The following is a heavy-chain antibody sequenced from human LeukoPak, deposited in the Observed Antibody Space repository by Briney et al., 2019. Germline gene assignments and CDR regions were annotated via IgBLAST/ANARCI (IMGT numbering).Heavy chain of an antibody. J-gene: IGHJ5*02. CDR1: GFTFSSYG. D-gene: IGHD3-3*01. Sequence: PGRSLRLSCAASGFTFSSYGMHWVRQAPGKGLEWVAVIWYDGSNKYYADSVKGRFTISRDNSKNTLYLQMNSLRAEDTAVYYCAREVVLRFLEWPNWFDPWGQGTLVTVSS. V-gene: IGHV3-33*01. CDR3: AREVVLRFLEWPNWFDP. CDR2: IWYDGSNK.